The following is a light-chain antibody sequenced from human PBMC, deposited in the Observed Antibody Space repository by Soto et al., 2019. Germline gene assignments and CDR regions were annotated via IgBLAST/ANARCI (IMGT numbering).Light chain of an antibody. CDR1: ENVYGN. J-gene: IGKJ5*01. CDR3: QQYNNWPPIT. V-gene: IGKV3-15*01. CDR2: ATS. Sequence: EVLMTQSPATLSVSPGEGATLSCRASENVYGNLAWYQQKPGQRPRLLFYATSTRATAVPARFSASGSGPEFTLTISSLQSEDFAVYYCQQYNNWPPITFGQGTRLEIK.